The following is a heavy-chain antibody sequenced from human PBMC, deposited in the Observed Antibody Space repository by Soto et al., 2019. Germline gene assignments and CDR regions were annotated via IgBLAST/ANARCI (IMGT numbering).Heavy chain of an antibody. CDR1: GFTFSSDV. V-gene: IGHV3-23*01. CDR2: ISGSGGST. Sequence: PGGSLRLSCAASGFTFSSDVMSWVRQAPGKGLEWVSAISGSGGSTYYADSVKGRFTISRDNSKNTLYLQMNGLRAEDTAVYYCATQPVPRMDVWGKGTTVTVSS. D-gene: IGHD2-2*01. J-gene: IGHJ6*04. CDR3: ATQPVPRMDV.